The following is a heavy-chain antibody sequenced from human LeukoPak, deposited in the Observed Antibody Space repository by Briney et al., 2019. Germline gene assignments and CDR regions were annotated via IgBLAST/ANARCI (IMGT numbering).Heavy chain of an antibody. J-gene: IGHJ1*01. CDR2: INSDETIS. D-gene: IGHD3-16*01. V-gene: IGHV3-74*01. CDR3: LYGGYFQH. Sequence: GGSLRLSCAASGFTFSSYWMHWVRQVPNQGLMWVSRINSDETISEYVDSVNGRFTISRDNTKNTLYLQMNSLRAEDTAVYFCLYGGYFQHWGQGTLVTVSS. CDR1: GFTFSSYW.